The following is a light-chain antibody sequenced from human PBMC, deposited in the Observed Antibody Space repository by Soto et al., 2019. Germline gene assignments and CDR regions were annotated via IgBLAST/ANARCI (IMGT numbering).Light chain of an antibody. CDR1: SGHSSYA. V-gene: IGLV4-69*01. Sequence: QLVLTQSPSASASLGASVKLTCTLSSGHSSYAIAWHQLQPEKGPRYLMKLNSDGRHSKGDGIPDRFSGSSSGAERYLTISSLQSEDEADYYCQTWGTGIQVFGTGTKLTVL. J-gene: IGLJ1*01. CDR3: QTWGTGIQV. CDR2: LNSDGRH.